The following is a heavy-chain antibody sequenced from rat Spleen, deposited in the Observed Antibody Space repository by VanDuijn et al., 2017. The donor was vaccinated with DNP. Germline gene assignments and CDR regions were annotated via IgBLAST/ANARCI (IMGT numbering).Heavy chain of an antibody. CDR1: GFSITRSYR. J-gene: IGHJ1*01. CDR3: ARGLNYGGYIYSWYFDF. CDR2: INYSGNT. D-gene: IGHD1-11*01. Sequence: EVQLQESGPGLVKPSQSLSLTCSVTGFSITRSYRWNWIRKFPGSKLEWMGYINYSGNTAYNPSLRSRISITRDTSKNQFFLQLNSVTTEDTATYYCARGLNYGGYIYSWYFDFWGPGTMVTVSS. V-gene: IGHV3-3*01.